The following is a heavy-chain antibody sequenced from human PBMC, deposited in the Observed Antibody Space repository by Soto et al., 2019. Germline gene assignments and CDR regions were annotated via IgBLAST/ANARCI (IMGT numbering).Heavy chain of an antibody. CDR3: PRRGYSYSYDDYSPYGMAV. Sequence: PSETLSRTWTVSGGSISSSSYYWGWIRQPPGKGLEWIGSSYYSGSTYYDPSLKSRVTISGGTSKNQFSLKLSSVTAADTAVYYCPRRGYSYSYDDYSPYGMAVWGQGTTVTISS. V-gene: IGHV4-39*01. J-gene: IGHJ6*02. CDR1: GGSISSSSYY. D-gene: IGHD5-18*01. CDR2: SYYSGST.